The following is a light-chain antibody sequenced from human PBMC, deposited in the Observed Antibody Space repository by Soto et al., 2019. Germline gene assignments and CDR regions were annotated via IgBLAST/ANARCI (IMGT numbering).Light chain of an antibody. CDR2: RNN. CDR1: SSNIGSNY. Sequence: QAVVTQPPSASGTPGQRVTISCSGSSSNIGSNYVYWYQQLPGTAPKLLIYRNNQRPSGVPDRFSGSKSGTSASLAISGLRSEDEADYYCAAWDDSLSVLLFGGGTKVTDL. V-gene: IGLV1-47*01. CDR3: AAWDDSLSVLL. J-gene: IGLJ2*01.